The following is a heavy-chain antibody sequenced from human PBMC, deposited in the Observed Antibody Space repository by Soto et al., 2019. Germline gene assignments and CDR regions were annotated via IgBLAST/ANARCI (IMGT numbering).Heavy chain of an antibody. CDR2: INPSGGST. Sequence: ASVKVSCKASGYTFTSYYMHWVRQAPGQGLEWMGIINPSGGSTSYAQKFQGRVTMTRDTSTSTVYIELSSLRSEDTAVYYCATAPGYSSGWYLFQHWGQGTLVTVSS. CDR3: ATAPGYSSGWYLFQH. V-gene: IGHV1-46*01. D-gene: IGHD6-19*01. J-gene: IGHJ1*01. CDR1: GYTFTSYY.